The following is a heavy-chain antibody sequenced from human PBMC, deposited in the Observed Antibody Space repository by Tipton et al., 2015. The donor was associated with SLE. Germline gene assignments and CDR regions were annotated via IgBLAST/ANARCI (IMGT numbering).Heavy chain of an antibody. D-gene: IGHD2-15*01. CDR1: GYSFTTYA. CDR3: ARERGGCDIVWNV. Sequence: QLVQSGAEVKKPGASVKVSCKASGYSFTTYAFAWVRQAPGQGLEWMGRINPYNADTSYAHTFQGRVSMTADTSTSTLYLEVRTLRSDDTAIYYCARERGGCDIVWNVWGQGTTVTV. V-gene: IGHV1-18*01. CDR2: INPYNADT. J-gene: IGHJ6*02.